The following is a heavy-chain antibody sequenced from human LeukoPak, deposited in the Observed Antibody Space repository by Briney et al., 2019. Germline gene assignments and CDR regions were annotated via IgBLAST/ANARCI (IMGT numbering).Heavy chain of an antibody. CDR3: ARTQSQSGSYRYYFGY. V-gene: IGHV4-61*08. Sequence: SETLSLTCTVSGASVGSAGYYWSWIRQPPGGGLGWIGYIYYISNTNYNPSLRSRVTMSVDPSKNQFSLKLNSVTAADTAVYYCARTQSQSGSYRYYFGYWGQGTLVTVSS. CDR1: GASVGSAGYY. J-gene: IGHJ4*02. D-gene: IGHD1-26*01. CDR2: IYYISNT.